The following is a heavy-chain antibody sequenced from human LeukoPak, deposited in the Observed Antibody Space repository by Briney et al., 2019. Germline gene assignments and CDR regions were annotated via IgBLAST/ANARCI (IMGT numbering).Heavy chain of an antibody. V-gene: IGHV1-69*13. CDR2: IIPIFGTA. Sequence: ASVKVSCKASGGTFSSYAISWVRQAPGQGLEWMGGIIPIFGTANYAQKFQGRVAITADESTSTAYMELSSLRFEDTAVYYCATAVGAPNLAYWGQGTLVTVSS. CDR1: GGTFSSYA. J-gene: IGHJ4*02. D-gene: IGHD1-26*01. CDR3: ATAVGAPNLAY.